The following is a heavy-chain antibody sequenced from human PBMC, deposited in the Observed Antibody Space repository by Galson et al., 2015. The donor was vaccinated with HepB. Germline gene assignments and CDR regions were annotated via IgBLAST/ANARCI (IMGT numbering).Heavy chain of an antibody. D-gene: IGHD2-21*02. CDR1: GFTFSSYA. CDR3: AKKGDFVVVTAIPPDY. J-gene: IGHJ4*02. Sequence: SLRLSCAASGFTFSSYAMSWVRQAPGKGLEWVSAISGSGGSTYYADSVKGRFTISRDNSKNTLYLQMNSLRAEDTAVYHCAKKGDFVVVTAIPPDYWGQGTLVTVSS. V-gene: IGHV3-23*01. CDR2: ISGSGGST.